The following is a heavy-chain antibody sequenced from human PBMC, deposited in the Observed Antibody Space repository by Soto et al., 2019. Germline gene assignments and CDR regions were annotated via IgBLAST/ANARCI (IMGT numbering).Heavy chain of an antibody. CDR2: ISSSSSTI. CDR1: VFTFSSYS. CDR3: ARGSRPFDF. J-gene: IGHJ4*02. Sequence: PGGSLRLSCAASVFTFSSYSMNWVRQAPGKWLAWFSYISSSSSTIXXADSVKVRXTITRDNAKNAXYLQKXDLRAEDTAVYYCARGSRPFDFWRQGTLVTVSS. V-gene: IGHV3-48*01. D-gene: IGHD6-13*01.